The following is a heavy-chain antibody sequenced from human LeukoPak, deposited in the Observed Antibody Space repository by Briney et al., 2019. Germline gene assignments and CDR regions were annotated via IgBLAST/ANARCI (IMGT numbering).Heavy chain of an antibody. CDR3: ATRLGPSGWYLVDY. CDR2: INPDGGNT. V-gene: IGHV1-46*01. D-gene: IGHD6-19*01. Sequence: LWASVKVSCKASGYTFTSSYMHWVRQAPGQGLEWMGIINPDGGNTIYAQKFQGRVTVTEDTSTDTAYMELSSLRSEDTAVYYCATRLGPSGWYLVDYWGQGTLVTVSS. J-gene: IGHJ4*02. CDR1: GYTFTSSY.